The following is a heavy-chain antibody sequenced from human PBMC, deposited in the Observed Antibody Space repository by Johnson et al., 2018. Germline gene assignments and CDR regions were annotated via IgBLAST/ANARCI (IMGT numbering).Heavy chain of an antibody. Sequence: QVQLQESGGGVVQPGRSLRLSCAASGFIFSGHGMHWVRQGPGGGLDWVAVISHNGRDEDYAGSVKGRFTISRDNAKNTLFLQMNTLRPEDTAIYSCAKDQAVRHAFEIWGHGTMVTVSS. CDR2: ISHNGRDE. D-gene: IGHD4-11*01. CDR1: GFIFSGHG. CDR3: AKDQAVRHAFEI. J-gene: IGHJ3*02. V-gene: IGHV3-30*18.